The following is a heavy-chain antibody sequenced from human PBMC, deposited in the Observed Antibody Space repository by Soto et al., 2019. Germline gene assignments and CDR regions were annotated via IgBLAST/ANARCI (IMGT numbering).Heavy chain of an antibody. CDR2: IYYSGST. CDR1: GGSISSSSYY. CDR3: AIRSTSGSYLREFDP. J-gene: IGHJ5*02. D-gene: IGHD3-10*01. Sequence: SETLSLTCTVSGGSISSSSYYWGWIRQPPGKGLEWIGSIYYSGSTYYNPSLKSRVTISVDTSKNQFSLKLSSVTAADTAVYYCAIRSTSGSYLREFDPWGQGTLVTVSS. V-gene: IGHV4-39*01.